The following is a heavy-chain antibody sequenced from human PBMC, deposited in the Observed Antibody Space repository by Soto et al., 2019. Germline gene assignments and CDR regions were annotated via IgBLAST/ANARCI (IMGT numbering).Heavy chain of an antibody. Sequence: ASVKVSCKASGYTFTSYGISWVRQAPGQGLEWMGWISAYNGNTNYAQKLQGRVTMTTDTSTSTAYMELRSLKASDTAMYYCARHAAMEYYYGMDVWGQGTTVTVSS. CDR3: ARHAAMEYYYGMDV. V-gene: IGHV1-18*01. CDR2: ISAYNGNT. J-gene: IGHJ6*02. D-gene: IGHD5-18*01. CDR1: GYTFTSYG.